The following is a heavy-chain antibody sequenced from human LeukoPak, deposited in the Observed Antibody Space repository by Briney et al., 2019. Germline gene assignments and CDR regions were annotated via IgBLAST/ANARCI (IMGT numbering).Heavy chain of an antibody. V-gene: IGHV1-2*02. D-gene: IGHD3-22*01. CDR2: INPNSGDT. Sequence: ASVKVSCKASGYTFTGYYMHWVRQAPGQGLEWMGWINPNSGDTNFAQNFQDRVTMTRDTSISTVYMELSRLRSDDTAVFYCARGYYDSSDFEYFQHWGQGTLVTVSS. J-gene: IGHJ1*01. CDR3: ARGYYDSSDFEYFQH. CDR1: GYTFTGYY.